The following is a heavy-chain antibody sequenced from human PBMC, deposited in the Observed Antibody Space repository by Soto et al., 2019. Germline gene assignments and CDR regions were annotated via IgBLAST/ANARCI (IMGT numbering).Heavy chain of an antibody. D-gene: IGHD3-16*01. CDR1: GYTFTNFG. Sequence: QVQLVQSGAEVKKPGASVKVSCKASGYTFTNFGISWVRQAPGPGLEWMGWISAYNGNTNYAQNFQGRVTMTTDTSTSTADMGLRRLRSDDPAVYSCARGGTPTDYWGQGTLVTVSS. CDR3: ARGGTPTDY. V-gene: IGHV1-18*01. CDR2: ISAYNGNT. J-gene: IGHJ4*02.